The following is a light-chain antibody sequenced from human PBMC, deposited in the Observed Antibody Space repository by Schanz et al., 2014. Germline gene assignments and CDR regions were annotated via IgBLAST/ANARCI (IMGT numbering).Light chain of an antibody. CDR1: SSNIGAGYD. CDR2: GNS. V-gene: IGLV1-40*01. J-gene: IGLJ2*01. CDR3: AAWDDSLNVV. Sequence: SVLTQPPSVSGAPGQRVTISCTGSSSNIGAGYDVHWYQQLPGTAPKLLIYGNSNRPSGVPDRFSGSKSDTSASLAISGLQSEDEADYYCAAWDDSLNVVFGGGTKLTVL.